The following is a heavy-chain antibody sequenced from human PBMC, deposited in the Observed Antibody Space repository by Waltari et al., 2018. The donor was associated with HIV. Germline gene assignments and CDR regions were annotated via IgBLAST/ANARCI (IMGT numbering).Heavy chain of an antibody. J-gene: IGHJ4*02. CDR1: GFTFSVFA. Sequence: EVQLLESGGGLVQPGGSLRLSCAASGFTFSVFAMNWVRQAAGKGLGWVYSISCRGDTTNYADSVKGRFTISRDNSKNTLSLQINSLRVDDTAVYYCATLYSDYGDYWGQGALVNVSS. D-gene: IGHD4-17*01. V-gene: IGHV3-23*01. CDR2: ISCRGDTT. CDR3: ATLYSDYGDY.